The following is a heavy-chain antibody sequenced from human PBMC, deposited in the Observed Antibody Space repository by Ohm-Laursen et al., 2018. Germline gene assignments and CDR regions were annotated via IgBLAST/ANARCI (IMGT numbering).Heavy chain of an antibody. CDR2: IYWNDDK. D-gene: IGHD3-3*01. CDR3: AHSQGDFWSGTVYNWFDP. Sequence: TTQTLTLTCTFSGFSLSTSGAGVGWIRQPPGKALEWLALIYWNDDKRYSPSLKSRLTITKDTSKNQVVLTMTNMDPVDTATYSCAHSQGDFWSGTVYNWFDPWGQGTLVTVSS. J-gene: IGHJ5*02. V-gene: IGHV2-5*01. CDR1: GFSLSTSGAG.